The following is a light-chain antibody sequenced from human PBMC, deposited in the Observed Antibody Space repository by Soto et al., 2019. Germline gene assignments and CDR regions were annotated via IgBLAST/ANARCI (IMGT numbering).Light chain of an antibody. CDR3: QQLESYPST. CDR2: AAS. CDR1: QSVSTY. V-gene: IGKV1-39*01. J-gene: IGKJ4*01. Sequence: IQITQSPSSLSTSVGDRVTITCRTSQSVSTYLNWYQQRPGKAPKLLIYAASTLQSGVPSRFSGSGSGTDFTLTISSLQPEDFATYYCQQLESYPSTFGGGTKVDIK.